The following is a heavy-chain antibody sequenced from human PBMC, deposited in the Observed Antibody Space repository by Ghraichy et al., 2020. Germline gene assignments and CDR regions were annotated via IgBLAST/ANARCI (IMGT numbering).Heavy chain of an antibody. CDR1: GGSFSGYY. CDR3: ARGRGYFDY. J-gene: IGHJ4*02. CDR2: INHSGST. V-gene: IGHV4-34*01. Sequence: SETLSLTCAVYGGSFSGYYWSWIRQPPGKGLEWIGEINHSGSTNYNPSLKSRVTISVDTSKNQFSLKRSSVTAADTAVYYCARGRGYFDYWGQGTLVTVSS.